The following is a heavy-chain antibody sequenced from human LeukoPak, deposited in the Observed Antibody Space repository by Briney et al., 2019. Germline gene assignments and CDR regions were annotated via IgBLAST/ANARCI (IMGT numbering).Heavy chain of an antibody. CDR1: GFTFSSYA. Sequence: PGRSLRLSCAASGFTFSSYAMHWVRQAPGKGLEWVAVISYDGSNKYYADSVKGRFTISRDNSKNTLYLQMNSLRAEDTAVYYCARAEMITFGGVIVMGDRYFDYWGQGTLVTVSS. CDR3: ARAEMITFGGVIVMGDRYFDY. D-gene: IGHD3-16*02. CDR2: ISYDGSNK. V-gene: IGHV3-30*04. J-gene: IGHJ4*02.